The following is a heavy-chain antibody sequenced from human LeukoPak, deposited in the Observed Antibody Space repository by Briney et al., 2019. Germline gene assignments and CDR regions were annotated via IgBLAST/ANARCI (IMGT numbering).Heavy chain of an antibody. J-gene: IGHJ4*02. Sequence: SGTLSLTCTVSGGSISSYYWSWIRQPPGKGLEWIGYIYYSGSTNYNPSLKSRVTISVDTSKNQFSLKLSSVTAADTAVYYCARSGSGYLRYYFDYWGQGTLVTVSS. V-gene: IGHV4-59*01. CDR2: IYYSGST. CDR3: ARSGSGYLRYYFDY. D-gene: IGHD5-12*01. CDR1: GGSISSYY.